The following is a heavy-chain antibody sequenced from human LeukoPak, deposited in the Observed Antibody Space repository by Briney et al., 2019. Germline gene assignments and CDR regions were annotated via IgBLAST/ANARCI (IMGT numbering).Heavy chain of an antibody. Sequence: GGCLRLACAAYGFTFSSYAMGSVRQAPGRGDEWVSSISGSGGSTYYEDAVKGRFTISRDNAKNTLYLQMNSLRAEDTAVYYCAKYESSGSFDYWGQGTLVTVSS. J-gene: IGHJ4*02. CDR1: GFTFSSYA. D-gene: IGHD3-22*01. V-gene: IGHV3-23*01. CDR2: ISGSGGST. CDR3: AKYESSGSFDY.